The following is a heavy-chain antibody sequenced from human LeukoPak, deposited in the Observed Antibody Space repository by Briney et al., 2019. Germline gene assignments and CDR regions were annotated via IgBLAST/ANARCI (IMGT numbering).Heavy chain of an antibody. V-gene: IGHV1-2*02. CDR1: GYTFSTHW. CDR3: ARDLGPRLRFLEWLGPYAFDI. CDR2: INPNSGGT. J-gene: IGHJ3*02. Sequence: ASVKVSCKTSGYTFSTHWMHWVRQAPGQGLEWMGWINPNSGGTNYAQKFQGRVTMTRDTSISTAYMELSRLRSDDTAVYYCARDLGPRLRFLEWLGPYAFDIWGQGTMVTVSS. D-gene: IGHD3-3*01.